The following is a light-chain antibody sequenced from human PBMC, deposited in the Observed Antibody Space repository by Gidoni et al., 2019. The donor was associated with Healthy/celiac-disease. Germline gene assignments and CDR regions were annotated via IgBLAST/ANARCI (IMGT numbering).Light chain of an antibody. V-gene: IGKV1-33*01. CDR2: DAS. CDR3: QQYDNLLRLT. J-gene: IGKJ3*01. Sequence: DIQMTQSPSSLSASVGDRVTITCQASQDISNYLNWYQQKPGKAPKLLIYDASNLETGVPSRFSGSGSGTDVTFTISRLQPEDIATYYCQQYDNLLRLTFGPGTKVEIK. CDR1: QDISNY.